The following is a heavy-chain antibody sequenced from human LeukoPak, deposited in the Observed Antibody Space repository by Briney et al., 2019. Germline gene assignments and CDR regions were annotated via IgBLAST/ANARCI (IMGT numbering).Heavy chain of an antibody. J-gene: IGHJ4*02. CDR1: GFTFSSYE. Sequence: GGSLRLSCAAPGFTFSSYEMNWVRQAPGKGLGWVAIISYDGSNKYYADSVKGRFTISRDNSKNTLYLQMNSLRAEDTAVYYCAKYGQGGWYPLFDYWGQGTLVTVSS. V-gene: IGHV3-30*18. D-gene: IGHD6-19*01. CDR3: AKYGQGGWYPLFDY. CDR2: ISYDGSNK.